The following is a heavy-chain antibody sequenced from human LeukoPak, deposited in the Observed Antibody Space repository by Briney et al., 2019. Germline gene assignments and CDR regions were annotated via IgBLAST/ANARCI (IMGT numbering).Heavy chain of an antibody. CDR3: ARTHAVAGTNWFGP. Sequence: GGSLSLSCAASGFTFNSYWLHWVRQAPGRGLVWVSRIRSDERSTSYADSVKGRFTTSRDNTNNTLYLQMNSLRVGDTALYYCARTHAVAGTNWFGPMVQGTLVTVSS. V-gene: IGHV3-74*01. CDR1: GFTFNSYW. J-gene: IGHJ5*02. D-gene: IGHD6-19*01. CDR2: IRSDERST.